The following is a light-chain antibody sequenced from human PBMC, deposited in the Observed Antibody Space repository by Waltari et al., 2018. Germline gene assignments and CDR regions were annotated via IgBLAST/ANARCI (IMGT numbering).Light chain of an antibody. Sequence: SYELTQPPSVSVSPGQTARITCSGDALPKQYAYWYQQKPDQAPALLIYKDSERPSGIPERFSGSSSGTTVTLTISGVQADDEADYYCQSADSSGTQGVFGTGTKVTVL. CDR1: ALPKQY. CDR3: QSADSSGTQGV. V-gene: IGLV3-25*03. J-gene: IGLJ1*01. CDR2: KDS.